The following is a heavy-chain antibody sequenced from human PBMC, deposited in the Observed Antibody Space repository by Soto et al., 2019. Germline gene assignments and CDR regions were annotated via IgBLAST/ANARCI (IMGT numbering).Heavy chain of an antibody. Sequence: PSETLSLTCTVSGGSISSGDYYWSWIRQPPGKGLEWIGYIYYSGSTYYNPSLKSRVTISVDTSKNQFSLKLSSVTAADTAVYYCARGVGWERPYPYPDVWGQGTTGTVS. V-gene: IGHV4-30-4*01. CDR2: IYYSGST. CDR1: GGSISSGDYY. J-gene: IGHJ6*02. CDR3: ARGVGWERPYPYPDV. D-gene: IGHD1-26*01.